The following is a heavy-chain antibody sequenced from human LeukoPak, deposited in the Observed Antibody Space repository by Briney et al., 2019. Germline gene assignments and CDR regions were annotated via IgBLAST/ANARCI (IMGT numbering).Heavy chain of an antibody. V-gene: IGHV3-30*15. J-gene: IGHJ4*02. CDR1: GFSFSTYA. CDR3: ARDSGSGYYDSSGSFFDY. D-gene: IGHD3-22*01. CDR2: ISDDGSDK. Sequence: GGSLRLSCAASGFSFSTYAMHWVRQAPGKGLEWVAVISDDGSDKYYADSVKGRFTISTDNSKNTLYLQMSSLRAEDTAVYYCARDSGSGYYDSSGSFFDYWGQGTLVTVSS.